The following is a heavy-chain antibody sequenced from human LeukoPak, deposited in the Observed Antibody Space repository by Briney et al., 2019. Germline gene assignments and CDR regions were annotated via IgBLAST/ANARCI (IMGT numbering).Heavy chain of an antibody. Sequence: PGGSLRLSCAASGFTFDDYGMSWVRQAPGKGLEWVSGINWNGGSTGYADSVKGRFTISRDNDKHSLYLQMNSLRAEDTALYYCARNPITMVRGVIITYYYYYMDVWGKGTTVTVSS. CDR1: GFTFDDYG. V-gene: IGHV3-20*04. CDR2: INWNGGST. J-gene: IGHJ6*03. CDR3: ARNPITMVRGVIITYYYYYMDV. D-gene: IGHD3-10*01.